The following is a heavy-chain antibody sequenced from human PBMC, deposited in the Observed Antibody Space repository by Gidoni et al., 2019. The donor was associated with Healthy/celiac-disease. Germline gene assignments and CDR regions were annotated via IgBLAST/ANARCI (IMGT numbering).Heavy chain of an antibody. CDR1: GFTFSSYA. V-gene: IGHV3-23*01. CDR3: AKDLGQWLAMYYFDY. D-gene: IGHD6-19*01. J-gene: IGHJ4*02. Sequence: EVQMLESGGGLVQPGGSLRLSCAASGFTFSSYAMSWVRQAPGKGLEWVSAISGSGGSTYYADSVKGRFTISRDNSKNTLYLQMNSLRAEDTAVYYCAKDLGQWLAMYYFDYWGQGTLVTVSS. CDR2: ISGSGGST.